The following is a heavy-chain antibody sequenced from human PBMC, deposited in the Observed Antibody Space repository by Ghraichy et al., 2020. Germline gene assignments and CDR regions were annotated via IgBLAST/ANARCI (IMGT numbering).Heavy chain of an antibody. D-gene: IGHD3-10*01. J-gene: IGHJ4*02. CDR3: ARDISASGTYYNNRAFGY. Sequence: SETLSLTCAVSGGSMSSSHWWSWVRQSPGKGLEWIGEIYHSGTTNYNPSLKSRVTISVDKSKNQFSLNLSSVSAADAAVYYCARDISASGTYYNNRAFGYWGQGTLVTVSS. CDR2: IYHSGTT. V-gene: IGHV4-4*02. CDR1: GGSMSSSHW.